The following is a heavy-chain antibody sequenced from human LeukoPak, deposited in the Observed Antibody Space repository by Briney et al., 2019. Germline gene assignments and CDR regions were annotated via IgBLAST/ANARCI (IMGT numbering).Heavy chain of an antibody. J-gene: IGHJ3*02. Sequence: GGPLRLSCAASGFSFSNYWMNWVRQAPGKGLEWVANIKYDASEQYYVDSVKGRFTISRDNAKNSLYLQMNILRAEDTAVYYCARDSVRGRPLVAFDIWGQGTMVTVSS. D-gene: IGHD2-15*01. V-gene: IGHV3-7*01. CDR2: IKYDASEQ. CDR1: GFSFSNYW. CDR3: ARDSVRGRPLVAFDI.